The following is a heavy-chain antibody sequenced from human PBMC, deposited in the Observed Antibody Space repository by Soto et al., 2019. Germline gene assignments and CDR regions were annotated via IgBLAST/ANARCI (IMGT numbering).Heavy chain of an antibody. CDR2: INHSGST. V-gene: IGHV4-34*01. J-gene: IGHJ4*02. D-gene: IGHD2-8*01. CDR1: GGSFSGYY. Sequence: SETLSLTCAVYGGSFSGYYWSWIRQPPGKGLEWIGEINHSGSTNYNPSLKSRVTISVDTSKNQFSLKLSSVTAADTAVYYCARARPYGYCTNGVCYNFPFDYWGQGTLVTVSS. CDR3: ARARPYGYCTNGVCYNFPFDY.